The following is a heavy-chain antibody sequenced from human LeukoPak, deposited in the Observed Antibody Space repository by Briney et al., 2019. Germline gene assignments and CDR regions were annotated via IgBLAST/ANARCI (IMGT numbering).Heavy chain of an antibody. Sequence: GGSLRLSCAASGFTFSDYYMSWIRQAPGKGLEWVSYISSSGSTIYYADSVKGRFTISRDNAKNSLYLQMNSLRAEDTAVYYCARDSLRIAAADYYYMDVWGKGTTVTVSS. CDR3: ARDSLRIAAADYYYMDV. CDR2: ISSSGSTI. V-gene: IGHV3-11*04. D-gene: IGHD6-13*01. J-gene: IGHJ6*03. CDR1: GFTFSDYY.